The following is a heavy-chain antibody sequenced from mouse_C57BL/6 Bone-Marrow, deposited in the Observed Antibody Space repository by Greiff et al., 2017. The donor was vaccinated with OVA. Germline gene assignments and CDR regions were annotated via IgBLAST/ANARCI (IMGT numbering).Heavy chain of an antibody. Sequence: VQRVESGPGLVQPSQSLSITCTVSGFSFTSYGVHWVRQSPGKGLEWLGVIWSGGSTAYNAAFMSRLSITKDNSKSQVFFKMNSLQADDTAIYYCAKILYDYDDAMDYWGQGTAVTVSS. D-gene: IGHD2-4*01. CDR1: GFSFTSYG. J-gene: IGHJ4*01. CDR2: IWSGGST. V-gene: IGHV2-5*01. CDR3: AKILYDYDDAMDY.